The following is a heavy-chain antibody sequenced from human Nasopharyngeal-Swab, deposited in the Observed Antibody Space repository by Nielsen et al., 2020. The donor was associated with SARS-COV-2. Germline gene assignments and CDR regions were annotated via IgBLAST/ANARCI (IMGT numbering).Heavy chain of an antibody. J-gene: IGHJ4*02. CDR1: GYTFTSYD. V-gene: IGHV1-8*01. CDR2: MNPNSGNT. CDR3: ARAGKIQLWFNSLYYFDY. D-gene: IGHD5-18*01. Sequence: ASVKVSCKASGYTFTSYDINWVRQATGQGLEWMGWMNPNSGNTGYAQKFQGRVTMTRNTSISTAYTELSSLRSEDTAVYYCARAGKIQLWFNSLYYFDYWGQGTLVTVSS.